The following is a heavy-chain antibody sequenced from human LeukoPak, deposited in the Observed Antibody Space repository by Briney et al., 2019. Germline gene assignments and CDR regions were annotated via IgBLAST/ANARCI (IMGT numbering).Heavy chain of an antibody. J-gene: IGHJ4*02. D-gene: IGHD1-26*01. CDR2: IKQDGSEK. CDR1: GFTLSSYE. V-gene: IGHV3-7*01. CDR3: AALLRDY. Sequence: GSLRLSCTVSGFTLSSYEMSWIRQAPGKGLEWVANIKQDGSEKYYVESVKGRFTISRDNAKNSLYLQMNSLRAEDTAVYYCAALLRDYWGQGTLVTVSS.